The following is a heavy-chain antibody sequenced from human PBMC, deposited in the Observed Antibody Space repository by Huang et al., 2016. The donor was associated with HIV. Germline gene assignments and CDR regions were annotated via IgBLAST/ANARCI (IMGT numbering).Heavy chain of an antibody. D-gene: IGHD6-19*01. V-gene: IGHV1-18*01. CDR2: ISAYNGHT. CDR3: ARDRGAVAGTSPGY. CDR1: GYTFTSYG. J-gene: IGHJ4*02. Sequence: QVQLVQSGAEVKKPGASVKVSCKASGYTFTSYGISWVRQAPGQGLEWMGWISAYNGHTNDAEKRQGRVTRTTETSTSTAYMELRSLRSDDTAVYYCARDRGAVAGTSPGYWGQGTLVTVSS.